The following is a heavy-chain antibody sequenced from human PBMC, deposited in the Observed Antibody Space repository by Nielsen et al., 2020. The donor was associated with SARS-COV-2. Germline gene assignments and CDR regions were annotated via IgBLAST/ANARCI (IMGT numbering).Heavy chain of an antibody. D-gene: IGHD3-3*01. CDR3: ARESLRFLEWLLYHPARFDY. Sequence: SETLSLTCAVYGGSSSGYYWSWIRQLPGKVLEWIGEINHSGSTNYNPSLKSRVTISVDTSKNQFSLKLSSVTAADTAVYYCARESLRFLEWLLYHPARFDYWGQGTLVTVSS. V-gene: IGHV4-34*01. CDR1: GGSSSGYY. J-gene: IGHJ4*02. CDR2: INHSGST.